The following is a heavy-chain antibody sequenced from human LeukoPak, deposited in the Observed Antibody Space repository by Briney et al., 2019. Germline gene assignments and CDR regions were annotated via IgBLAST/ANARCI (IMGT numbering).Heavy chain of an antibody. Sequence: SETLSLTCAVYGGSFSGYYWSWIRQPPGKGLEWIGEINHSGSTNYNPSLKSRVTISVDTSKNQFSLKLSSVTAADTAVYYCARVLWGLAGRYNWFDPWGQGTLVTVSS. CDR2: INHSGST. V-gene: IGHV4-34*01. CDR3: ARVLWGLAGRYNWFDP. CDR1: GGSFSGYY. D-gene: IGHD3-16*01. J-gene: IGHJ5*02.